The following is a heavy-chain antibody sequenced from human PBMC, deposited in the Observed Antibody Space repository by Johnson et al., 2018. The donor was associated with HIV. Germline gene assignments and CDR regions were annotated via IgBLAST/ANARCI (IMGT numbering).Heavy chain of an antibody. Sequence: VQLVESGGGVVQPGRSLRLSCVASGFTFSSYAMSWVRQAPGKGLEWVSAISGSGGDTYYADSVEGRFIISRDNSKNTLYLQMNTLSAEDTAVYYCTRDTGGSEFWGQGTVVTVSS. CDR1: GFTFSSYA. J-gene: IGHJ3*01. CDR3: TRDTGGSEF. CDR2: ISGSGGDT. D-gene: IGHD6-19*01. V-gene: IGHV3-23*04.